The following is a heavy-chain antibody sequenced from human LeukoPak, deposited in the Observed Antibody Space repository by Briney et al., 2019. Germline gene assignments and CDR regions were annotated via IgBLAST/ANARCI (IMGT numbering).Heavy chain of an antibody. CDR2: INPNSGGT. V-gene: IGHV1-2*02. D-gene: IGHD3-3*01. J-gene: IGHJ5*02. CDR1: GYTFTGYY. Sequence: ASVKVSCKASGYTFTGYYMHWVRQAPGQGLEWMGWINPNSGGTNYAQKFQGRVTMTRDTAISTAYMELSRLRSDDTAVYYCARVAGGYDSSFDPWGQGTLVTVSS. CDR3: ARVAGGYDSSFDP.